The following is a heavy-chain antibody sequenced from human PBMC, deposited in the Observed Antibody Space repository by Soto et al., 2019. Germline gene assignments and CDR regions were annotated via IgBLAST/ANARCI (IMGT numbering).Heavy chain of an antibody. Sequence: QEKLVESGGGVVQPGRSLRLSCAASGFTFSAYGMHWVRQAPGKGLEWVTVISYDGSSKYYADSVKGRFIVSRDNSKNTLYLLMNSLRPEDTAVYYCAKVTFSGDYYYSYGMDVWGQGTTVTVSS. D-gene: IGHD1-26*01. CDR3: AKVTFSGDYYYSYGMDV. J-gene: IGHJ6*02. CDR1: GFTFSAYG. V-gene: IGHV3-30*18. CDR2: ISYDGSSK.